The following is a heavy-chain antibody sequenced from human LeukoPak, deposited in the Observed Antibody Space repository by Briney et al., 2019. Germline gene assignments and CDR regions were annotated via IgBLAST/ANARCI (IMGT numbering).Heavy chain of an antibody. Sequence: ASVTVSCPVCGCSLLQLSLYWVGQAPGKGRAWMGGFDVIDAKTFYAQKFQGRVTMTEDSSTDTAYMELSSLRSDDTAFYYCAAGRPYSLLDYWGQGTLLTVSS. CDR1: GCSLLQLS. J-gene: IGHJ4*02. CDR2: FDVIDAKT. V-gene: IGHV1-24*01. CDR3: AAGRPYSLLDY. D-gene: IGHD5-18*01.